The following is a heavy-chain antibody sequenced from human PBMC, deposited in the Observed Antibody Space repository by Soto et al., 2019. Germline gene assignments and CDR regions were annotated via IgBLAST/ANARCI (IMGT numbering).Heavy chain of an antibody. V-gene: IGHV3-33*01. D-gene: IGHD3-3*01. Sequence: QVQLVESGGGVVQPGTSLRLSCAPSGFTFSSYVMHWVGQAPGKGLGWVAVVHYDGTKKYYADSVRGRFTISRDNSENILYLQMNSLRPDDTAVYFCARETSYDFWSGPQTMDVWGQGTTVTVSS. CDR3: ARETSYDFWSGPQTMDV. CDR1: GFTFSSYV. J-gene: IGHJ6*02. CDR2: VHYDGTKK.